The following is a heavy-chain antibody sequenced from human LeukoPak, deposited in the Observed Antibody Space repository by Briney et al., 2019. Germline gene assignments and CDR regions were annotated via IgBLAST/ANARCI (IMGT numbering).Heavy chain of an antibody. D-gene: IGHD3-10*01. CDR3: ARHLSAYYYGSGSPHLFDY. Sequence: KVGESLKISCKGSGYSFTSYWIGWVRQMPGKGLEWMGIIYPGDSDTGYSPSFQGQVTISADKSISTAYLQWSSLKASDTAMYYCARHLSAYYYGSGSPHLFDYWGQGTLVTVSS. CDR1: GYSFTSYW. J-gene: IGHJ4*02. V-gene: IGHV5-51*01. CDR2: IYPGDSDT.